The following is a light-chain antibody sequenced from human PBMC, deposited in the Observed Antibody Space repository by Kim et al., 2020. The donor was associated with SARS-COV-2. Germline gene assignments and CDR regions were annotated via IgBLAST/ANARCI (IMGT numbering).Light chain of an antibody. CDR1: NSNIGSNP. J-gene: IGLJ2*01. Sequence: PGQRVTISCSESNSNIGSNPVNWYQQLPGTAPKLLIYSNNQRPSGVPDRFSGSKSGTSASLAISGLQSEDEADYYCAAWDDSLNALFGGGTQLTVL. V-gene: IGLV1-44*01. CDR2: SNN. CDR3: AAWDDSLNAL.